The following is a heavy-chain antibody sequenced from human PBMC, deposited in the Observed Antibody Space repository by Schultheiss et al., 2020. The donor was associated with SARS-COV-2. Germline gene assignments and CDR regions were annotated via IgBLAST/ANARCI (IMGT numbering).Heavy chain of an antibody. D-gene: IGHD4-23*01. J-gene: IGHJ4*02. V-gene: IGHV3-48*04. CDR3: VRATVVTGELDY. CDR2: ISSSGSTI. Sequence: GGSLRLSCAASGFTFSSYAMSWVRQAPGKGLEWVSYISSSGSTIYYADSVKGRFTISRDNAKNSLYLQMNSLRAEDTAVYYCVRATVVTGELDYWGQGTLVTVSS. CDR1: GFTFSSYA.